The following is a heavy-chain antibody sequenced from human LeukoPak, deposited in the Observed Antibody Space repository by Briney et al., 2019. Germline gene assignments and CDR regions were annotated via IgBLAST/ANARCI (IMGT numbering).Heavy chain of an antibody. J-gene: IGHJ5*02. CDR2: IKPNSGDT. CDR1: GYTFTRND. D-gene: IGHD3-10*01. Sequence: GASVKVSCKTSGYTFTRNDINWVRQAPGQGLEWMGWIKPNSGDTRSAQKFQGRVTMTRDTSISTAYMELSSLRYDDTAVYYCATNILVRDIINWFDPWGQGTLVTVSS. CDR3: ATNILVRDIINWFDP. V-gene: IGHV1-2*02.